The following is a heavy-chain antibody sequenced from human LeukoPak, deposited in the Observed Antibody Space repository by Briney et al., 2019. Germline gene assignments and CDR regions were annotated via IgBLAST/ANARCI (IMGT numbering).Heavy chain of an antibody. V-gene: IGHV3-48*01. CDR3: ALLRSGSYYPFDY. D-gene: IGHD1-26*01. CDR1: GFTFSSYS. J-gene: IGHJ4*02. Sequence: TGGSLRLSCAASGFTFSSYSMNWVRQAPGKGLEWVSYISSSSSTIYYADSVKGRFTISRDNAKNSLYLQMNGLRAEDTAVYYCALLRSGSYYPFDYWGQGTLVTVSS. CDR2: ISSSSSTI.